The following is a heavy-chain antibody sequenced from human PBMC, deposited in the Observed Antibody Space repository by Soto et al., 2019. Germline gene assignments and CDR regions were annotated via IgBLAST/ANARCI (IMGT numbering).Heavy chain of an antibody. J-gene: IGHJ6*02. CDR3: ASHRSPYYYSGMDV. CDR1: GYSFTSYW. V-gene: IGHV5-10-1*01. CDR2: IDPSDSYT. Sequence: GESLKISCKGSGYSFTSYWISWVRQMPGKGLEWMGRIDPSDSYTNYSPSFQGHVTISADKSISTAYLQWSSLKASDTAMYYCASHRSPYYYSGMDVWGQGTTVTVSS.